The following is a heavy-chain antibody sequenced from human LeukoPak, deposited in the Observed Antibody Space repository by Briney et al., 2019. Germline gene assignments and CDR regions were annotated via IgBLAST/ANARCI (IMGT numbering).Heavy chain of an antibody. J-gene: IGHJ4*02. CDR3: AKETPRLYCSGGSCYWPPFDY. V-gene: IGHV3-23*01. CDR2: ISGSGGST. CDR1: GFTFSSYA. D-gene: IGHD2-15*01. Sequence: GGSLRLSCAASGFTFSSYAMSCVRQAPGKGLEWVSAISGSGGSTYYADSVKGRFTISRDNSKNTLYLQMNSLRAEDTAVYYCAKETPRLYCSGGSCYWPPFDYWGQGTLVTVSS.